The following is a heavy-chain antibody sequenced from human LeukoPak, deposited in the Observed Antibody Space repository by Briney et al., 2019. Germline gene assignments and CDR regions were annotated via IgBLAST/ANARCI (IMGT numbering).Heavy chain of an antibody. D-gene: IGHD3-22*01. CDR1: GFSFSGSG. Sequence: PGGSLRLSCAASGFSFSGSGMHWVRQASGKGLEWVGHIRSQADSYATVYGASVKGRFTITRDDSENTAYLQMNSLKTEDTAVYYCARDDSSDFDYWGQGTLVTVSS. J-gene: IGHJ4*02. CDR2: IRSQADSYAT. CDR3: ARDDSSDFDY. V-gene: IGHV3-73*01.